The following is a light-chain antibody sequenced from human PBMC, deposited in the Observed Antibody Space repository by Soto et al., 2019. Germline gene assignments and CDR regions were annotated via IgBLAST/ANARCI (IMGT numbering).Light chain of an antibody. CDR2: SNN. V-gene: IGLV1-47*02. CDR1: SSNIGSNY. J-gene: IGLJ2*01. CDR3: AAWDDSLSGVV. Sequence: QSVLTQPPSASGTPGQRVTISCSGSSSNIGSNYVYWYQQLPGTAPKLLIYSNNQRPSGVPDRFSGSKSGTSASLAISGLRSDDEAAYYCAAWDDSLSGVVFGGGTKLTVL.